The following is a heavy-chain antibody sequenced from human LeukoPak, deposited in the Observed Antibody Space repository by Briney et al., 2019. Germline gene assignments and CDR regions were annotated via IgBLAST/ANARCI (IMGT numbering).Heavy chain of an antibody. CDR3: ARTTSFTASGYDS. D-gene: IGHD6-25*01. J-gene: IGHJ4*02. V-gene: IGHV1-8*03. CDR2: INLNNGDS. Sequence: ASVKVSCKSSGYTFINYHINWLRQATGQGLEGIGWINLNNGDSGYAQNFQGRVTITRDTSISTAYMELGSRTSEDMAVYFCARTTSFTASGYDSWGQGTLVTVSS. CDR1: GYTFINYH.